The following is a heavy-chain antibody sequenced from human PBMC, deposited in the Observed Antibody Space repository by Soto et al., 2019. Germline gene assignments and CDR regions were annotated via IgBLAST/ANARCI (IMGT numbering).Heavy chain of an antibody. CDR1: GYTFTSYG. Sequence: QVQLVQSGAEVKKPGASVKVSCKASGYTFTSYGISWVRQAPGQGLEWMGWISAYNGNTNYAQKLQGRVTMTTDTSTSTAYRELRSLRSDDTTVYYCARDSTPTVATRVEPPYYYYGMDVWGQGTTVTVSS. J-gene: IGHJ6*02. CDR3: ARDSTPTVATRVEPPYYYYGMDV. V-gene: IGHV1-18*01. CDR2: ISAYNGNT. D-gene: IGHD5-12*01.